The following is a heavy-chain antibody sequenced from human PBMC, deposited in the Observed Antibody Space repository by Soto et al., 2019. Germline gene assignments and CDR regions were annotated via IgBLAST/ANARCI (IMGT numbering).Heavy chain of an antibody. CDR2: ISYDGSNK. V-gene: IGHV3-30-3*01. Sequence: GGSLRLSCAASGFTFSSYAMHWVRQAPGKGLEWVAVISYDGSNKYYADSMKGRFTISRDNAKNTLYLQMNSLRAEDTAVYYCARDRGWSLFDYWGQGTLVTVSS. D-gene: IGHD6-19*01. J-gene: IGHJ4*02. CDR3: ARDRGWSLFDY. CDR1: GFTFSSYA.